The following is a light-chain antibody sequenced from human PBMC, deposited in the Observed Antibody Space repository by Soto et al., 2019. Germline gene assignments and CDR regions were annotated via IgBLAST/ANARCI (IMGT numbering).Light chain of an antibody. J-gene: IGLJ2*01. CDR1: SSDVGGYNY. CDR3: SSYAGSNSLGV. CDR2: EVN. Sequence: QSALTQPPSASGSPGQSVTISCTGTSSDVGGYNYVSWYQHHPGKAPKLMIYEVNKRPSGVSDRFSGSKSGNTASLTVSGVQADDEADYYGSSYAGSNSLGVFGRGTKLTVL. V-gene: IGLV2-8*01.